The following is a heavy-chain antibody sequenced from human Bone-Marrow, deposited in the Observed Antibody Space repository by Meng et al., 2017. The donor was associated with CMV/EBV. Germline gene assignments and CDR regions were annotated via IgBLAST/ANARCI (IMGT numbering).Heavy chain of an antibody. J-gene: IGHJ4*02. CDR1: GGSIGRYT. CDR2: ISAYNGNT. D-gene: IGHD3-22*01. Sequence: ASVKVSCKASGGSIGRYTISWVRQAPGHGLEWMGWISAYNGNTNYAQKLQGRVTMTTDTSTSTAYMELRSLRSDDTAVYYCARAYYDSSALFPYWGQGTLVTVSS. CDR3: ARAYYDSSALFPY. V-gene: IGHV1-18*01.